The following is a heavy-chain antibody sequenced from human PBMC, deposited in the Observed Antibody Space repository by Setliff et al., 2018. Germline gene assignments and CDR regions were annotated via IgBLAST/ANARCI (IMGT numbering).Heavy chain of an antibody. CDR3: ARRETYYNFWSGYYAY. Sequence: SETLSLTCTVSGGSISSSSYYWGWIRQPPGKGLEWIGSIYYSGSTYYNPSLKSRVTISVDTAKNQFSLKLSSVTAADTAVYYCARRETYYNFWSGYYAYWGQGTLVTVSS. J-gene: IGHJ4*02. D-gene: IGHD3-3*01. CDR2: IYYSGST. V-gene: IGHV4-39*07. CDR1: GGSISSSSYY.